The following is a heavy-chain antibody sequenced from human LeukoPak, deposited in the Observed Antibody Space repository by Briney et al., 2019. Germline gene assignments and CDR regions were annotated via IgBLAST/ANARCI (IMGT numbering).Heavy chain of an antibody. D-gene: IGHD3-3*01. CDR3: ARSYSAYYDFWSGYYTCYFDY. V-gene: IGHV4-59*01. CDR2: IYYSGST. Sequence: PSETLSLTCTVSGGSISSYYWSWIRQPPGKGLEWIGYIYYSGSTNYNPSLKSRVTISVDMSKNQFSLKLSSVTAADTAVYYCARSYSAYYDFWSGYYTCYFDYWGQGTLVTVSS. J-gene: IGHJ4*02. CDR1: GGSISSYY.